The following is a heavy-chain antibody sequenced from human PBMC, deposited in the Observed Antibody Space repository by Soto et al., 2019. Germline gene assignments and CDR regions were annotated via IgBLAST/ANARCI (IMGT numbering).Heavy chain of an antibody. Sequence: VQLVESGGGVVQPGRSLRLSCAASGFTFSSYGMHWVRQAPGKGLEWVAVIWYDGSNKYYADSVKGRFTISRDNSKNTLYLQMNSLRAEDTAVYYCARDPYYDFWSGYLDIWGQGTMVTVSS. D-gene: IGHD3-3*01. CDR1: GFTFSSYG. J-gene: IGHJ3*02. CDR2: IWYDGSNK. CDR3: ARDPYYDFWSGYLDI. V-gene: IGHV3-33*01.